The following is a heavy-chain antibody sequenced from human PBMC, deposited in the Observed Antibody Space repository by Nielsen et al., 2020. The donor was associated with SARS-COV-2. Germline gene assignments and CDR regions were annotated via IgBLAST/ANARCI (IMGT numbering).Heavy chain of an antibody. CDR1: GYTFTSYG. V-gene: IGHV1-18*01. CDR2: ISAYNGNT. Sequence: ASVKVSCKASGYTFTSYGISWVRQAPGQGLEWMGWISAYNGNTNYAQKLQGRVTMTTDTSTSTAYMELRSLRSDDTAVYYCARDLPHIVVVLDYYGMDVWGQGTTVTVSS. CDR3: ARDLPHIVVVLDYYGMDV. J-gene: IGHJ6*02. D-gene: IGHD2-21*01.